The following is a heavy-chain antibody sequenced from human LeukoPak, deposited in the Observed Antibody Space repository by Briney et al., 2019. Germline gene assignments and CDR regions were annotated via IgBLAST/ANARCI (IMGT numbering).Heavy chain of an antibody. V-gene: IGHV3-15*01. CDR1: GFTFSNAW. CDR2: IKSKTDGGTT. J-gene: IGHJ4*02. CDR3: TTKATFGVVPSSY. D-gene: IGHD3-3*01. Sequence: PGGFLRLSCAASGFTFSNAWMSWVRQAPGKGLEWVGRIKSKTDGGTTDYAAPVKGRFTISRDDSKNTLYLQMNSLKTEDTAVYYCTTKATFGVVPSSYWGQGTLVTVSS.